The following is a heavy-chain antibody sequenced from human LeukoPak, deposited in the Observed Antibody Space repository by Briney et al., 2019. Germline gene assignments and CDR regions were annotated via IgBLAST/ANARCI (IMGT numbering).Heavy chain of an antibody. J-gene: IGHJ4*02. D-gene: IGHD2-15*01. CDR2: ISGGGGST. CDR3: AKGGHYSFFDY. CDR1: GFTFSRYA. V-gene: IGHV3-23*01. Sequence: GGALRLSCEASGFTFSRYAMNWGGQAPGEGLEWVSAISGGGGSTYYADSVKGRFTISRDNSKSTVSLPMNSLRVEDMAVYYCAKGGHYSFFDYWGQGTPVSVSS.